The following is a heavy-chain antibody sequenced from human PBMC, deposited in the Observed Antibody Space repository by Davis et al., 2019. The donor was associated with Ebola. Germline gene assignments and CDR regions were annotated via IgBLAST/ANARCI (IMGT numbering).Heavy chain of an antibody. V-gene: IGHV1-69*04. CDR1: GGTFTNYA. Sequence: SVKVSCKTSGGTFTNYAVNWVRQAPGQGLEWMGRIIPVVDTKDYAQKFQGRVTLTADKATNTAYMELSSLRSEDTAVYYCARGGGSYSLDYWGQGTLVTVSS. D-gene: IGHD1-26*01. CDR3: ARGGGSYSLDY. CDR2: IIPVVDTK. J-gene: IGHJ4*02.